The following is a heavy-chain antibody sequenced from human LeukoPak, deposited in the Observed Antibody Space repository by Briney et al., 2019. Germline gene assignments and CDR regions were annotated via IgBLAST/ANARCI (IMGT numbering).Heavy chain of an antibody. J-gene: IGHJ6*03. Sequence: GGSLRLFCAASGFTLTTYDMHWVRQATGKGLECVSVIGTAGATSYPGSGKGRFTISRENAKNSLYLQMNSLRAGATAVYYCARDRGGGHMDVWGKETTVTISS. CDR3: ARDRGGGHMDV. V-gene: IGHV3-13*01. CDR2: IGTAGAT. D-gene: IGHD2-15*01. CDR1: GFTLTTYD.